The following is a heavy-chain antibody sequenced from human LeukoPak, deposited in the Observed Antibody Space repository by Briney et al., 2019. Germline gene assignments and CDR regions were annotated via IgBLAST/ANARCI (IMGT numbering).Heavy chain of an antibody. CDR3: ARRGVGAAGYFDN. Sequence: SETLSLTCIVSGGSISSSSYYWSWIRQPPGKGLEWIGSINYSGNTYYNPSLKSRVIMSVDTSKNQFSLKLSSVTAADTAVYYCARRGVGAAGYFDNWGQETLVTVSS. V-gene: IGHV4-39*01. CDR1: GGSISSSSYY. D-gene: IGHD1-26*01. CDR2: INYSGNT. J-gene: IGHJ4*02.